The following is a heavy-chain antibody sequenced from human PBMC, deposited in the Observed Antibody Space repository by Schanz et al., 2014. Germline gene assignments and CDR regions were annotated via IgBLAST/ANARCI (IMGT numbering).Heavy chain of an antibody. Sequence: QVHLVQSGSELKKPGASVKVSCKASGYTFTSSGFSWVRQAPGQGLEWMGWINGYNAHTNYAQKFQGRVTMTTDTSTSTVYMELRSLRSDDTAVYYCARDRDQWDGNFCDFWGQGTQVIVSS. D-gene: IGHD1-26*01. CDR1: GYTFTSSG. CDR3: ARDRDQWDGNFCDF. V-gene: IGHV1-18*01. CDR2: INGYNAHT. J-gene: IGHJ4*02.